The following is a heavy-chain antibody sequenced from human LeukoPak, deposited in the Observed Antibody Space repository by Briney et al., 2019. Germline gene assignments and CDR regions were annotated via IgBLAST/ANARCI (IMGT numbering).Heavy chain of an antibody. Sequence: SETLSLTCTVSGYSINSGFYWGWIRQPPGKRLEWIGSIDSSGSTHYNPTLENRVIVSVDTSKNQFSLNLTSVTAADAAVYYCARDLGYSGFDWAPWGQGTLVTVSS. V-gene: IGHV4-38-2*02. J-gene: IGHJ5*02. CDR2: IDSSGST. D-gene: IGHD5-12*01. CDR1: GYSINSGFY. CDR3: ARDLGYSGFDWAP.